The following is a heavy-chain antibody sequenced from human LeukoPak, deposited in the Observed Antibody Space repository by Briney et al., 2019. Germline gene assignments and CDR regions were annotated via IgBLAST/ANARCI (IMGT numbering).Heavy chain of an antibody. J-gene: IGHJ5*02. CDR3: ARDGAGYCSRTSCYGSWFDP. V-gene: IGHV3-30*04. CDR1: GFTFSSYA. CDR2: ISCDGSYK. Sequence: GSLRLSCAASGFTFSSYAMHWVRQAPGKGLEWVALISCDGSYKCYADSVKGRFTVSRDNSKNTLYLQMNSPRAEDTAVYYCARDGAGYCSRTSCYGSWFDPWGQGTLVTVSS. D-gene: IGHD2-2*01.